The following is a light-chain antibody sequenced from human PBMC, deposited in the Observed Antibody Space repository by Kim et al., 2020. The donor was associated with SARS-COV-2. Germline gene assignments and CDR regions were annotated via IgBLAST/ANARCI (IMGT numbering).Light chain of an antibody. CDR3: QQRSNWPPT. V-gene: IGKV3-11*01. Sequence: EIVLTQSPATLSLSPGERATLSCRASQSVTTYLAWYQQKPGLAPRLLIYDAFNRATGIPARFSGSGSGTDFTLTISSLEPQDFAVYYCQQRSNWPPTFGGGTKVDIK. CDR1: QSVTTY. J-gene: IGKJ4*01. CDR2: DAF.